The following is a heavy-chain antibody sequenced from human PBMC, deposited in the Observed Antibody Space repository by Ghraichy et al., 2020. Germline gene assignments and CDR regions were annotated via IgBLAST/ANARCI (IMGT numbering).Heavy chain of an antibody. D-gene: IGHD3-22*01. CDR1: GFTISNYA. CDR2: ISGSGGST. Sequence: GGSLRLSCAASGFTISNYATNWVRQAPGKGLAWVSAISGSGGSTYYADSVKGRFTISRDNSKNTLYLQMNSLRAEDTAVYYCAKILYYDSSGPIDYWGQGTLVTVSS. V-gene: IGHV3-23*01. CDR3: AKILYYDSSGPIDY. J-gene: IGHJ4*02.